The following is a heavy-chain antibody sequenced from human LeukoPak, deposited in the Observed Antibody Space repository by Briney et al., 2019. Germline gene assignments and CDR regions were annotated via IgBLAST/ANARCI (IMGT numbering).Heavy chain of an antibody. CDR1: GYTFTSYY. D-gene: IGHD1-26*01. J-gene: IGHJ5*02. Sequence: ASVKVSCKASGYTFTSYYMHWVRQAPGQGLEWMGLINPSGSSTSYAQKFQGRLSLTRDMSTSTDYMELSSLRSEDTAVYYCARDNSVGGTAWWFDPWGQGTLVTVSS. CDR3: ARDNSVGGTAWWFDP. CDR2: INPSGSST. V-gene: IGHV1-46*01.